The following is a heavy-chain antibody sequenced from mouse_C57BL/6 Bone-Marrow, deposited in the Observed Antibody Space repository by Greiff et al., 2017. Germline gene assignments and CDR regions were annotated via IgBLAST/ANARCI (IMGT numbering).Heavy chain of an antibody. CDR3: ARWELGRIDY. CDR1: GYSFTGYY. Sequence: VQLQQSGPELVKPGASVKISCTASGYSFTGYYMNWVKQSPEKSLEWIGEINPSTGGTTYNQKFKAKATLTVDKSSSTAYMQLKSLTSEDSAVYYCARWELGRIDYWGQGTTLTVSS. CDR2: INPSTGGT. D-gene: IGHD4-1*01. J-gene: IGHJ2*01. V-gene: IGHV1-42*01.